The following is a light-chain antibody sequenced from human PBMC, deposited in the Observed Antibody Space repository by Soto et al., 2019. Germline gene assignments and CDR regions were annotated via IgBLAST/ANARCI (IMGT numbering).Light chain of an antibody. Sequence: QSALTQPASVSGSPGQSITISCTGTSSDVGGYNYVSWYQHHPGKAPKLMIYDVSNRPSGVSNRFSGSKSGNTASLIISGLPAEDEADYSCSSYTSSSSLSTYVFGTGTKLTVL. J-gene: IGLJ1*01. CDR1: SSDVGGYNY. V-gene: IGLV2-14*03. CDR2: DVS. CDR3: SSYTSSSSLSTYV.